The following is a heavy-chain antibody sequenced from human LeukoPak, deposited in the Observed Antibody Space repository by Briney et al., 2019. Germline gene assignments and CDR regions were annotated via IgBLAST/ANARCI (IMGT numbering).Heavy chain of an antibody. V-gene: IGHV1-69*04. CDR1: GGTFSSYA. D-gene: IGHD3-22*01. J-gene: IGHJ4*02. CDR3: ARIYYDSSGYSDY. Sequence: SVKVSCKASGGTFSSYAISWVRQAPGQGLEWMGRIIPILGIANYAQKFQGRVTITADKSTSTAYMELSSLRSEDTAVYYCARIYYDSSGYSDYWGQGTLVTVSS. CDR2: IIPILGIA.